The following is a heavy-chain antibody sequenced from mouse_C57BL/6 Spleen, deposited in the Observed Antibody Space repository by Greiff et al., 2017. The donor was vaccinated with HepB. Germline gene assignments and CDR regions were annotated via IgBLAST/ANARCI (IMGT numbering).Heavy chain of an antibody. CDR1: GFTFSSYG. D-gene: IGHD1-1*01. Sequence: EVQGVESGGDLVKPGGSLKLSCAASGFTFSSYGMSWVRQTPDKRLEWVATISSGGSYTYYPDSVKGRFTISRDNAKNTLYLQMSSLKSKDTAMYYCARQGYYYGTSYAMDYWGQGTSVTVSS. CDR2: ISSGGSYT. CDR3: ARQGYYYGTSYAMDY. V-gene: IGHV5-6*01. J-gene: IGHJ4*01.